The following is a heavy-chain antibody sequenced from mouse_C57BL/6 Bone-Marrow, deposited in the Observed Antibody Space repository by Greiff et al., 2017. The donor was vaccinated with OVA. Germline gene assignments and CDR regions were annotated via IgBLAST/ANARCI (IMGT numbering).Heavy chain of an antibody. CDR2: ISNGGGST. V-gene: IGHV5-12*01. J-gene: IGHJ2*01. Sequence: EVMLVESGGGLVQPGGSLKLSCAASGFTFSDYYMYWVRQTPEKRLEWVAYISNGGGSTYYPDTVKGRFTISRDNAKNTLYLQMSRLKSEDTAMYYCASRRDYYGSSYSPFDYWGQGTTLTVSS. CDR3: ASRRDYYGSSYSPFDY. CDR1: GFTFSDYY. D-gene: IGHD1-1*01.